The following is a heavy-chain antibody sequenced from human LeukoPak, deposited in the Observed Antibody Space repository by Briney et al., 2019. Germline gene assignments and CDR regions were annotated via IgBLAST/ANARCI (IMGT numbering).Heavy chain of an antibody. CDR3: AKVEGGWTAAGPNFDY. D-gene: IGHD6-13*01. Sequence: GGSLRLSCAASGFTFNSYAMSWVRQAPGKGLEWVSGTTISRDHSKNTLYLQMKSLRVEDTAVYYCAKVEGGWTAAGPNFDYWGQGTLVTVSS. CDR1: GFTFNSYA. V-gene: IGHV3-23*01. J-gene: IGHJ4*02.